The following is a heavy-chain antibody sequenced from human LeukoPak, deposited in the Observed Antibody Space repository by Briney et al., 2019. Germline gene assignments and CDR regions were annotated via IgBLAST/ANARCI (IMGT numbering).Heavy chain of an antibody. V-gene: IGHV1-8*01. CDR1: GYTFTSYD. D-gene: IGHD3-22*01. CDR2: MNHNSGNT. CDR3: ARGRRERITMIVVVSRQSYYYYMDV. J-gene: IGHJ6*03. Sequence: ASVKVSCKASGYTFTSYDINSVRQATGQGLEWMGWMNHNSGNTGSAQKFQGRVTMTRNTSISTAYMELSSLRSEDTAVYYCARGRRERITMIVVVSRQSYYYYMDVWGKGTTVTVSS.